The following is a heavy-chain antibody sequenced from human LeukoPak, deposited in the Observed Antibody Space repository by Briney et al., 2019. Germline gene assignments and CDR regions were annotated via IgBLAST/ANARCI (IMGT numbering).Heavy chain of an antibody. V-gene: IGHV1-46*01. D-gene: IGHD1-1*01. CDR1: GYTFTSYY. CDR3: ARTSGTPPYFDY. CDR2: INPSGGST. J-gene: IGHJ4*02. Sequence: ASVKVSCKASGYTFTSYYMHWVRQAPGQGLEWMGIINPSGGSTSYAQKFQGRVTMTRDTSTSTVYMELRSLRSDDTAVYYCARTSGTPPYFDYWGQGTLVTVSS.